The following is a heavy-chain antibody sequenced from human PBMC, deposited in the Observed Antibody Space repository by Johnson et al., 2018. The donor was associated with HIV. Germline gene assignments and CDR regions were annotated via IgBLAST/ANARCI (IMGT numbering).Heavy chain of an antibody. J-gene: IGHJ3*02. CDR3: ARDGGIAATDAFDI. CDR1: GFTFSSYA. D-gene: IGHD6-13*01. V-gene: IGHV3-30*04. CDR2: IWYDGSNK. Sequence: QVQLVESGGGVVQPGRSLRLSCAASGFTFSSYAMHWVRQAPGKGLEWVAVIWYDGSNKYYADSVKGRFTISRDNSKNTLYLQMNSLRAEDTAVYYCARDGGIAATDAFDIWGQGTMVTVSS.